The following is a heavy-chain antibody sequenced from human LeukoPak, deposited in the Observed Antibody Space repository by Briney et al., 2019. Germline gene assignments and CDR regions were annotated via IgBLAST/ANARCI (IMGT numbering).Heavy chain of an antibody. CDR2: ISAYNGNT. CDR3: ASPASGYPSFD. V-gene: IGHV1-18*01. D-gene: IGHD3-22*01. Sequence: ASVKVSCKASGYTFTSYGISWVRQAPGQGLEWMGWISAYNGNTNYAQKFQGRVTMTTDTSTSTAYMELRSLRSDDTAVYYCASPASGYPSFDWGQGTLVTVSS. CDR1: GYTFTSYG. J-gene: IGHJ4*02.